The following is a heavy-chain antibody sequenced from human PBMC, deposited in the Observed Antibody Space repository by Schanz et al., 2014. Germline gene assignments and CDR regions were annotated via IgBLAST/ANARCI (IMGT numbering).Heavy chain of an antibody. CDR2: ISGTGGDDT. V-gene: IGHV3-23*01. J-gene: IGHJ4*02. CDR3: AKDISDTSGKDDY. Sequence: EMQLLESGGGLIQPGGSLRLSCAASGFSFGTYAMSWVRQAPGKGLLWVSSISGTGGDDTYYADSVKGRFTISRDNSKNTLFLQMNSLRVEDSAIYCCAKDISDTSGKDDYWGQGTLVTVSS. D-gene: IGHD3-22*01. CDR1: GFSFGTYA.